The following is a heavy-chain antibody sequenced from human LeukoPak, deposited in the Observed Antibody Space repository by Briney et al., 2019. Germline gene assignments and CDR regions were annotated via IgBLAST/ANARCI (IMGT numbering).Heavy chain of an antibody. Sequence: SETLSLTCNVSGVSISDGRYYWAWIRQYPGRGLEWLGYKYYSGGAKYNPSLKSRLTISVDTPDNQFSLQLSSVTAADTAMYYCATPYCSGISCLDVFNIWGQGTMVTVSS. V-gene: IGHV4-31*03. CDR3: ATPYCSGISCLDVFNI. CDR2: KYYSGGA. J-gene: IGHJ3*02. CDR1: GVSISDGRYY. D-gene: IGHD2-2*01.